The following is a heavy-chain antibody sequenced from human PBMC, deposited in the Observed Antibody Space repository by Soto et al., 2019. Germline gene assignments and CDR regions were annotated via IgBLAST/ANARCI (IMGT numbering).Heavy chain of an antibody. CDR2: TYYRSKWYS. CDR1: GDSVSSNSAA. D-gene: IGHD6-19*01. Sequence: SQTLSLTCAISGDSVSSNSAAWNWISQSPSRGLEWLGRTYYRSKWYSDYAVSVKSRITINPDTSKNQFSLQLNSVTPEDTAVYYCARYSSGWYGGTYYYYGMDVWGQGTTVTVSS. J-gene: IGHJ6*02. CDR3: ARYSSGWYGGTYYYYGMDV. V-gene: IGHV6-1*01.